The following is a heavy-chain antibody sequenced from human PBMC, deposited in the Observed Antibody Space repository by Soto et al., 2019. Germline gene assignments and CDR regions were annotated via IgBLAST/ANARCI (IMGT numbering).Heavy chain of an antibody. V-gene: IGHV1-69*01. CDR3: ARDLSSDSTGFRGYEL. J-gene: IGHJ4*02. CDR1: GGTVSSYA. D-gene: IGHD3-10*01. CDR2: FIPIFVSA. Sequence: QVHLVQSGAEVKKAGSSVKVSCKASGGTVSSYAITWVRQAPGKGLEWMGVFIPIFVSAHYAQKFQGRVTITADESTSTAYMELSGLRSEDTAIYYCARDLSSDSTGFRGYELWGQGTLVTVSS.